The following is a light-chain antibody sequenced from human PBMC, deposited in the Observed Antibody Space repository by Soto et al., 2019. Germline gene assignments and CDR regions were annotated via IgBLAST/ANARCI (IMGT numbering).Light chain of an antibody. CDR1: SSDVGSYNL. J-gene: IGLJ1*01. V-gene: IGLV2-14*02. CDR3: NSYTSSSTYV. CDR2: EVS. Sequence: QSVLTQPASVSGSPGQSITISCTGTSSDVGSYNLVSWYQQHPGKAPKLIIYEVSKRPSGVSNRFSGSKSGNTASLTISGLQAEDEADYYCNSYTSSSTYVFGTGTEVTVL.